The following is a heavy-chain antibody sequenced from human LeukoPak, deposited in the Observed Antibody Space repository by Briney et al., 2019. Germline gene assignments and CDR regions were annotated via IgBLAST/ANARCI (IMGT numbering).Heavy chain of an antibody. V-gene: IGHV4-34*01. CDR1: GGSFSGYY. Sequence: SETLSLTCAVYGGSFSGYYWSWIRQPPGKGLEWIGEINHSGSTNYNPSLKSRVTISADTSKNQFSLKLSSVTAADTAVYYCARGMGSGSYPNDYWGQGTLVTVSS. J-gene: IGHJ4*02. CDR2: INHSGST. D-gene: IGHD1-26*01. CDR3: ARGMGSGSYPNDY.